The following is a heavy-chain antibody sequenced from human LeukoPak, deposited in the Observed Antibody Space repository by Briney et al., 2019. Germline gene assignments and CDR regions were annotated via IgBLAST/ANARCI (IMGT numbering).Heavy chain of an antibody. V-gene: IGHV4-30-4*08. Sequence: SQTLSLTCTVSGGSISSGDYYWSWIRRPPGKGLEWIGYIYYSGSTYYNPSLKSRVTISVDTSKNQFSLKLSSVTAADTAVYYCAGESDYYDSSDTRGYWGQGTLVTVSS. CDR2: IYYSGST. CDR3: AGESDYYDSSDTRGY. D-gene: IGHD3-22*01. CDR1: GGSISSGDYY. J-gene: IGHJ4*02.